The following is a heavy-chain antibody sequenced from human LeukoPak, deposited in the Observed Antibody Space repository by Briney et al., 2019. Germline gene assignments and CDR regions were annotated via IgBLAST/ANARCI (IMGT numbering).Heavy chain of an antibody. D-gene: IGHD2-2*02. V-gene: IGHV4-34*01. CDR3: AREGSSTSCYKY. Sequence: SETLSLTCAVYGGSFSGYYWSWIRQPPRKGLEWIGEINHSGSTNYNPSLKSRVTISVDTSKNQFSLKLSSVTAADTAVYYCAREGSSTSCYKYWGQGTLVTVSS. J-gene: IGHJ4*02. CDR2: INHSGST. CDR1: GGSFSGYY.